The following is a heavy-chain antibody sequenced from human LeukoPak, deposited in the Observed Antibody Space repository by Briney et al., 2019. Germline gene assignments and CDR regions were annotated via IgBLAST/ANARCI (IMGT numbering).Heavy chain of an antibody. J-gene: IGHJ4*02. CDR1: GYTFTSYG. Sequence: ASVKVSCKASGYTFTSYGISWVRQAPGQGLEWMGWISAYNGNTNYAQKFQGRVTITRNTSISTAYMELSSLRSEDTAVYYCARGHHYYDSSGYYYRYYYFDYWGQGTLVTVSS. D-gene: IGHD3-22*01. V-gene: IGHV1-18*01. CDR2: ISAYNGNT. CDR3: ARGHHYYDSSGYYYRYYYFDY.